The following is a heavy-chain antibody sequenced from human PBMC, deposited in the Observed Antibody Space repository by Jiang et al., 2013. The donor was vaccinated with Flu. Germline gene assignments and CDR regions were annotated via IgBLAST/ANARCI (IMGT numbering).Heavy chain of an antibody. CDR2: ISSTSAYT. CDR3: ASWRDYRTPDI. V-gene: IGHV3-11*06. CDR1: GFSFSDYY. D-gene: IGHD4-11*01. J-gene: IGHJ4*02. Sequence: VQLVESGGGLVKPGGSLRLSCAASGFSFSDYYMGWVRQAPGRGLEWVSYISSTSAYTNYVESVKDRFIISRDNARNSLYLQMNSLRADDTAVYYCASWRDYRTPDIWGQGTLVTVSS.